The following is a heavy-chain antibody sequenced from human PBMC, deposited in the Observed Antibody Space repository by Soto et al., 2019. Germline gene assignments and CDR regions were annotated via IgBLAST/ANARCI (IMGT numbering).Heavy chain of an antibody. Sequence: SETLSLTCTDSGGSISSGGYYWSWIRQHPGKGLEWIGYIYYSGSTYYNPSLKSRVTISVDTSKNQFSLKLSSVTAADTAVYYCAKAVNYYGSGSYYGLGAFDIWGQGTMVTVSS. CDR1: GGSISSGGYY. D-gene: IGHD3-10*01. CDR2: IYYSGST. V-gene: IGHV4-31*03. CDR3: AKAVNYYGSGSYYGLGAFDI. J-gene: IGHJ3*02.